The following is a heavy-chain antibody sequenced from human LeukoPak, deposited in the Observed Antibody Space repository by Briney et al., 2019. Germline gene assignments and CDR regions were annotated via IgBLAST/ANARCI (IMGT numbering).Heavy chain of an antibody. CDR3: AISSREEQQLGGY. CDR2: ISGSGGST. Sequence: PGASLRLSCAASGFTFSSYAMSWVRQAPGKGLEWVSAISGSGGSTYYADSVKGRFTISRDNSKNTLYLQMNSLRAEDTAVYYCAISSREEQQLGGYWGQGTLVTVSS. D-gene: IGHD6-13*01. J-gene: IGHJ4*02. V-gene: IGHV3-23*01. CDR1: GFTFSSYA.